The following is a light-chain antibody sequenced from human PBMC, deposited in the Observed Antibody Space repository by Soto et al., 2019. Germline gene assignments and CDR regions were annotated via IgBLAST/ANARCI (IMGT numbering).Light chain of an antibody. Sequence: IVLTQSPGTLSLSPGERVTLSCRASQSVTTRLAWYQHKPGQAPTPLMSGASNRASGVPVRFSGSGSGTDFTLAISCLQSEDFATYYCQQYYSYPITFGQGTRLEIK. CDR3: QQYYSYPIT. CDR2: GAS. J-gene: IGKJ5*01. V-gene: IGKV3D-15*01. CDR1: QSVTTR.